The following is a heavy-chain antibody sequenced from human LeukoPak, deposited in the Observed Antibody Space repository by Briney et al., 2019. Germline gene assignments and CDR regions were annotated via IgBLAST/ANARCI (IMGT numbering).Heavy chain of an antibody. D-gene: IGHD3-22*01. CDR3: ARGGGYYDSSGYYYD. J-gene: IGHJ4*02. Sequence: ASVKVSCKASGYTFTGYYMHWVRQAPGQGLEWMGWINPNSGGTNYAQKLQGRVTMTTDTSTSTAYMELRSLRSDDTAVYYCARGGGYYDSSGYYYDWGQGTLVTVSS. CDR1: GYTFTGYY. CDR2: INPNSGGT. V-gene: IGHV1-2*02.